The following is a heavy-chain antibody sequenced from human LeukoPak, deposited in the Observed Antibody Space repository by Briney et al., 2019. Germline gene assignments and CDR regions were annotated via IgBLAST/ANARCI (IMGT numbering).Heavy chain of an antibody. CDR3: ASNTGTVFDY. CDR1: GGSISNYY. J-gene: IGHJ4*02. V-gene: IGHV4-59*01. CDR2: VYYSGST. Sequence: SETLSLTCTVSGGSISNYYWNWIRQFPGKGLEWIGYVYYSGSTEYNPSLRSRVTISLEMSKQQFSLNLTSVTAADTAVYYCASNTGTVFDYWGQGALVTVSS. D-gene: IGHD7-27*01.